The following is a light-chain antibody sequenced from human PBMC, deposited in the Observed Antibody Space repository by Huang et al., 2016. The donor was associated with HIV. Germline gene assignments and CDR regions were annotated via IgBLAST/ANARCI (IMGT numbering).Light chain of an antibody. CDR2: SAS. Sequence: IQMTQSPTSLSASVGDRVSIACRVSQSISTYLNWYQQKPGKAPKLLISSASALHSGVPSGFSGSGSGTDFTLTIRGLQLDDFATYYCQQSYSALSSFGPGTRL. CDR1: QSISTY. J-gene: IGKJ5*01. V-gene: IGKV1-39*01. CDR3: QQSYSALSS.